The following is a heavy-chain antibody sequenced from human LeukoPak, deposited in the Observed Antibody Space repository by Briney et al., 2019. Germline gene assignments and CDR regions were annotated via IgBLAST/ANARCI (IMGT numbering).Heavy chain of an antibody. V-gene: IGHV3-30*01. J-gene: IGHJ5*02. CDR3: ARDGVGYCSSTSCYTNWFDP. CDR1: GFTFSSYA. D-gene: IGHD2-2*02. Sequence: GGSLRLSCAASGFTFSSYAMHWVRQAPGKGLEWVAVISYVGSNKYYADSVKGRFTISRDNSKNTLYLQMNSLRAEDTAVYYCARDGVGYCSSTSCYTNWFDPWGQGTLVTVSS. CDR2: ISYVGSNK.